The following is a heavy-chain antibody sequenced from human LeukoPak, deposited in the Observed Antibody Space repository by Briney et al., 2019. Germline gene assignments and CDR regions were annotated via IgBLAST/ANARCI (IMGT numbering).Heavy chain of an antibody. J-gene: IGHJ6*03. CDR1: GYSISSGYY. Sequence: PSETLSLTCTVSGYSISSGYYWGWIRQPSGKGLEWIGSIYHSGSTYYNPSLKSRVTISVDTSKNQFSLKLSSVTAADTAVYYCAREGYGSGSYYYYYYYMDVWGKGTTVTISS. CDR3: AREGYGSGSYYYYYYYMDV. CDR2: IYHSGST. D-gene: IGHD3-10*01. V-gene: IGHV4-38-2*02.